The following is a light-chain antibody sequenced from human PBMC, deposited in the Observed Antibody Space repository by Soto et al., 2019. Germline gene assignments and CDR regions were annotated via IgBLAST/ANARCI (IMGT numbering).Light chain of an antibody. J-gene: IGKJ1*01. Sequence: DVQMTQSPSTLSASVGDRVTITCRASQTIGSLLAWYQQKPGKAPNLLIYKASSLESGVPSRFSGSGFGTEFPLTTTGLQPADFATYYCQHSHSWAFGQGTKVEI. CDR3: QHSHSWA. CDR2: KAS. CDR1: QTIGSL. V-gene: IGKV1-5*03.